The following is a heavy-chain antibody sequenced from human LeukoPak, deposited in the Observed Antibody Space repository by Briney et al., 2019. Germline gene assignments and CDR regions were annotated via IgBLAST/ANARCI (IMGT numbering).Heavy chain of an antibody. CDR2: INHGGST. CDR3: ATTTRGIALGGTLGSNWFDP. J-gene: IGHJ5*02. CDR1: GGSFSGYY. Sequence: PSETLSLTCAGYGGSFSGYYWNWIRQPPGKGLEWVGEINHGGSTIYNPSLKSRVTISVDTSTNQFSVHMNSVTAADTAVYYCATTTRGIALGGTLGSNWFDPWGQGTLVTISS. V-gene: IGHV4-34*01. D-gene: IGHD6-19*01.